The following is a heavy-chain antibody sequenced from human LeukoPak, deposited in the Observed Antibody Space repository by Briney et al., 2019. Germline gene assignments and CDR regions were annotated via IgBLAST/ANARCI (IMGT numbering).Heavy chain of an antibody. CDR2: MSGSGYHT. CDR3: AKGAAIDH. J-gene: IGHJ4*02. Sequence: YPGGSLRLSCAASGFDFNNYAMSWVRQGPGKRLEWVSAMSGSGYHTYYADSDKTYYANSVKGRFTISRDNSKSTVYLHMNNLRLEDTAIYYCAKGAAIDHWGQGTLVTVSS. CDR1: GFDFNNYA. V-gene: IGHV3-23*01.